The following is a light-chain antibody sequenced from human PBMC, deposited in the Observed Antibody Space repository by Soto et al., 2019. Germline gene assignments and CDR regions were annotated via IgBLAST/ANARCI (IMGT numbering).Light chain of an antibody. J-gene: IGKJ2*01. CDR3: QQYGSSRT. V-gene: IGKV3-20*01. CDR2: GAS. CDR1: QSVSSSY. Sequence: EIVLTQSPGTLSLSPGERATLSCRASQSVSSSYLAWYQQKPSQAPRLLIYGASSRATGIPDRFSGSGSGTDFTLTISRLEPEDFAVYYCQQYGSSRTFGQGTKLEIK.